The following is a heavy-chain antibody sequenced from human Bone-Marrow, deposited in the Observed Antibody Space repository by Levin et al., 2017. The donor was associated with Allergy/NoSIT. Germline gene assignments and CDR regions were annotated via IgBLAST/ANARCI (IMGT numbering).Heavy chain of an antibody. V-gene: IGHV3-23*01. J-gene: IGHJ4*02. Sequence: GGSLRLSCVGSGFTFSNHAMSWVRLAPGKGLEWVSATSGSGYSKYYAVSVKGRFTISRDSTNNMLFLQMNSLRVEDTAAYYCARRSSLTDSGYNRMPALFMDSWGQGTVVSVSS. CDR1: GFTFSNHA. CDR2: TSGSGYSK. CDR3: ARRSSLTDSGYNRMPALFMDS. D-gene: IGHD3-22*01.